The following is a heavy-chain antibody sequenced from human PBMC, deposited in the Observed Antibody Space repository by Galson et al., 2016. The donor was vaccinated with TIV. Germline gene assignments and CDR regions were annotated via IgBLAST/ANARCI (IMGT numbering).Heavy chain of an antibody. CDR1: GGTFICYT. J-gene: IGHJ4*02. CDR2: IIPVLGMT. D-gene: IGHD3-9*01. V-gene: IGHV1-69*02. Sequence: SVKVSCKASGGTFICYTLSWVRQAPGQGLEWTGRIIPVLGMTNYAQKFQGRVTITADRFTGTAYLELSSLKPGDTAVYYCARADSVDISSTEYWGQGTLVTVSS. CDR3: ARADSVDISSTEY.